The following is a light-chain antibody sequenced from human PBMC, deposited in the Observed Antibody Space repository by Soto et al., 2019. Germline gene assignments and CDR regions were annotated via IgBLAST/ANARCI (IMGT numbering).Light chain of an antibody. V-gene: IGKV3-11*01. CDR2: KGS. J-gene: IGKJ1*01. Sequence: IVLTQSAATLSLSPGQTPTLSCRASQSFXSHFAWYQKKAGQAPRALXAKGSNMATGSPTRLSGSGSVTDFTLTISGREPEDFAVYYCQQRKYGTWTFGQGTKVDIK. CDR1: QSFXSH. CDR3: QQRKYGTWT.